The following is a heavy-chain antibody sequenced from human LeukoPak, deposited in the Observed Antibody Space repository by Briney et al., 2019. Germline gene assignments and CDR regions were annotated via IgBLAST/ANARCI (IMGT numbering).Heavy chain of an antibody. J-gene: IGHJ4*02. CDR3: ARDLFSQSYDSSGYFDY. V-gene: IGHV3-11*01. D-gene: IGHD3-22*01. CDR2: ISRRGDSV. CDR1: GFSFRGYY. Sequence: PGGSLRLSCEASGFSFRGYYMNWLRQAPGKGLEWLSFISRRGDSVLYADSVKGRFTISRDNAKSTLYLEMDSLTVEDTAVYYCARDLFSQSYDSSGYFDYCGQGVLVTVSS.